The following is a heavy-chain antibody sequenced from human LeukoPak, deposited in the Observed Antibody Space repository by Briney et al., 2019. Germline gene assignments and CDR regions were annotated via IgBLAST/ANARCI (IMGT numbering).Heavy chain of an antibody. CDR1: GGSISSGGYS. J-gene: IGHJ4*02. V-gene: IGHV4-30-2*01. CDR2: IYHSGST. Sequence: SETLSLTCAVSGGSISSGGYSWSWIGQPPGKGLEWIGYIYHSGSTYYNPSLKSRVTISVDRSKNQFSLKLSSVTAADTAVYYCARAGEGYGGNSDPHFDYWGQGTLVTVSS. D-gene: IGHD4-23*01. CDR3: ARAGEGYGGNSDPHFDY.